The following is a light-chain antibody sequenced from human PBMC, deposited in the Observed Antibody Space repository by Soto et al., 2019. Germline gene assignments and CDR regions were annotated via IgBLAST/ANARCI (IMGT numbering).Light chain of an antibody. CDR1: QSVSSY. CDR3: QQRSDWYT. CDR2: DAS. V-gene: IGKV3-11*01. J-gene: IGKJ2*01. Sequence: VLTQSPATLSLSPGETATLSCRASQSVSSYLAWFQQKPGQAPRLVIYDASNRATGIPARFSGSGYGTEFTLTISSLEPEDFAVYYCQQRSDWYTFGQGTKLEIK.